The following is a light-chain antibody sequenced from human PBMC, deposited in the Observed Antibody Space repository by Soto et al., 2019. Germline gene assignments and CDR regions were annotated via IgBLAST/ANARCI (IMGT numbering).Light chain of an antibody. CDR1: ESISTN. Sequence: EIVMTQSPATLSVSPGERATLSCRASESISTNLAWYQKKPGQPPRLLIYVASTRATGIPARFSGSGSGTDFSLTITSLQSEDFAVYYCQQYNKWPPQYTFGQGTKLEI. V-gene: IGKV3-15*01. CDR2: VAS. J-gene: IGKJ2*01. CDR3: QQYNKWPPQYT.